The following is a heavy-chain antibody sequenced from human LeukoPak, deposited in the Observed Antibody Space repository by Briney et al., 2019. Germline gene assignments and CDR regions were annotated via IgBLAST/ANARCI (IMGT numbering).Heavy chain of an antibody. CDR3: ARDARAPNYYYGMDV. Sequence: SETLSLTCAVSGYSISSGYYWGWIRQPPGKGLEWIGSIYHSGSTYYNPSLKSRVTISVDTSKNQFSLKLSPVTAADTAVYYCARDARAPNYYYGMDVWGKGTTVTVSS. CDR2: IYHSGST. CDR1: GYSISSGYY. V-gene: IGHV4-38-2*02. J-gene: IGHJ6*04.